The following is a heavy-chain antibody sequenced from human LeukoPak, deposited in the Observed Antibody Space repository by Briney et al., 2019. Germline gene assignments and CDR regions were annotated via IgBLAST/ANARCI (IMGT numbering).Heavy chain of an antibody. CDR2: ISGSGGST. Sequence: PGGSLRLSCAASGFTFSSYAMSWVRQAPGKGLEWVSAISGSGGSTYYADSVKGRFTISRDNFKNTLYLQMNSLRAEDTAVYYCAKDRFPGSGYGYFDYWGQGTLVTVSS. J-gene: IGHJ4*02. CDR3: AKDRFPGSGYGYFDY. CDR1: GFTFSSYA. V-gene: IGHV3-23*01. D-gene: IGHD3-22*01.